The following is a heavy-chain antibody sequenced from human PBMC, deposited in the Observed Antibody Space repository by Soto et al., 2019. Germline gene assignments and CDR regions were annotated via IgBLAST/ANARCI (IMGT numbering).Heavy chain of an antibody. V-gene: IGHV4-4*07. D-gene: IGHD6-13*01. CDR2: IYTSWST. CDR1: GGSISSYY. J-gene: IGHJ6*02. CDR3: ARDTGTDSSSWYGGYYYYGMDV. Sequence: SATLSLTCTVAGGSISSYYWSWIRQPAGKGLEWIGRIYTSWSTNYNPSLKSRVTMSVDTSKNQFSLKLSSVTAADTAVYYCARDTGTDSSSWYGGYYYYGMDVWGQAITVTVSS.